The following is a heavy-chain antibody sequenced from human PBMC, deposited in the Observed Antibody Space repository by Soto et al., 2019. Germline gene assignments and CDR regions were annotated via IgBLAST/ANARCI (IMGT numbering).Heavy chain of an antibody. CDR1: GFTFSSYG. Sequence: GGSLRLSCAASGFTFSSYGMHWVRQAPGKGLEWVAVIWYDGSNKYYADSVKGRFTISRDNSKNTLYLQMNSLRAEDTAVYYCARVPRAALYFDYWGQGTLVTVSS. J-gene: IGHJ4*02. V-gene: IGHV3-33*01. D-gene: IGHD6-13*01. CDR2: IWYDGSNK. CDR3: ARVPRAALYFDY.